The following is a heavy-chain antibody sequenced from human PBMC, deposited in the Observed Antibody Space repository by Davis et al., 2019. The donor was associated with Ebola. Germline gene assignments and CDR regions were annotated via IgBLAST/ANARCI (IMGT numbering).Heavy chain of an antibody. CDR1: GFTFSSYS. CDR2: INSDGSST. D-gene: IGHD6-19*01. CDR3: ARVVAVAYFDY. V-gene: IGHV3-74*01. J-gene: IGHJ4*02. Sequence: HTARSLSLSCAVSGFTFSSYSTNWVRQAPGKGMEWVARINSDGSSTSYADSVKGRFTISRDNAKNTLYLQMNSLRAEDTAVYYCARVVAVAYFDYWGQGTLVTVSS.